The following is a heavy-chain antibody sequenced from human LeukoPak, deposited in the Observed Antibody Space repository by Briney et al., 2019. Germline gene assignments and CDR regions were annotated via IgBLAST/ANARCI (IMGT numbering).Heavy chain of an antibody. CDR1: GFTFSSYA. V-gene: IGHV3-23*01. CDR2: ISGSGGST. D-gene: IGHD3-3*01. CDR3: AKPDRLFFGVADFDY. J-gene: IGHJ4*02. Sequence: PGGSLRLSCAASGFTFSSYAMSWVRQAPGKGLEWVSAISGSGGSTYYADSVKGRFTISRDNSKNTLYLQMNSLRAEDTAVYYCAKPDRLFFGVADFDYWGQGTLVTVSS.